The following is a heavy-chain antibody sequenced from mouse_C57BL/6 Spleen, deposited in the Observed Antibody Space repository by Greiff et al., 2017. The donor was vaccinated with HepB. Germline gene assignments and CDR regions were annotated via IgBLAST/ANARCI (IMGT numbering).Heavy chain of an antibody. CDR3: AREGGYLDY. CDR1: GYTFTDYY. V-gene: IGHV1-26*01. CDR2: INPNNGGT. J-gene: IGHJ4*01. Sequence: EVQLQQSGPELVKPGASVKISCKASGYTFTDYYMNWVKQSHGKSLEWIGDINPNNGGTSYNQKFKGKATLTVDKSSSTAYMELRSLTSEDSAVYYCAREGGYLDYWGQGTSVTVSS.